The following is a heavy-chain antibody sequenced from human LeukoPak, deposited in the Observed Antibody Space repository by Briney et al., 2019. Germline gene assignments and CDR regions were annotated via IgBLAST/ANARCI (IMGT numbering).Heavy chain of an antibody. CDR2: IKQDGSEK. CDR1: GFTFSSYW. CDR3: ATERGVTINWFDP. D-gene: IGHD4-17*01. Sequence: GGSLRLSCAASGFTFSSYWMSWVRQAPGKGLEWVANIKQDGSEKYYVDSVKGRLTISRDNAKNSLYLQMNSLRAEDTAVYYCATERGVTINWFDPWGQGTLVTVSS. J-gene: IGHJ5*02. V-gene: IGHV3-7*04.